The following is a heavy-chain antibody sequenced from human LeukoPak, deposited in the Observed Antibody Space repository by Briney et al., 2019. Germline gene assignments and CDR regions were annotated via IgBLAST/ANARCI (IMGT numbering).Heavy chain of an antibody. J-gene: IGHJ5*02. D-gene: IGHD2-2*01. Sequence: GGSLRLSCSASGFTFSSYWMSSVRQAPGKGLEWVANIKQEGSEKYYVYSVKGQFTISRDNAKNSLYLQMNSLRAEDTAVYYCARDDCSSISCYHNWFDPWGQGTLVTVSS. CDR2: IKQEGSEK. V-gene: IGHV3-7*01. CDR3: ARDDCSSISCYHNWFDP. CDR1: GFTFSSYW.